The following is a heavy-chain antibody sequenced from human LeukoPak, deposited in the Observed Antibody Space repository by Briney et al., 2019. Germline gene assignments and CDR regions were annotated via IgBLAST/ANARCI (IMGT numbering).Heavy chain of an antibody. J-gene: IGHJ4*02. D-gene: IGHD2-2*01. CDR1: GFTFSSYG. Sequence: PGRSLRLSCAASGFTFSSYGMHWVRQAPGEGLEWVAVIWYDGSNKYYADSVKGRFTISRDNSKNTLYLQMNSLRAEDTAVYYCARVAYCSSTSCYVLDYWGQGTLVTVSS. V-gene: IGHV3-33*01. CDR2: IWYDGSNK. CDR3: ARVAYCSSTSCYVLDY.